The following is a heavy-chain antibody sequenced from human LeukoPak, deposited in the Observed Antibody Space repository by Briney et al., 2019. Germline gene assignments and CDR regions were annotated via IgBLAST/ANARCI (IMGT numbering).Heavy chain of an antibody. J-gene: IGHJ4*02. V-gene: IGHV3-30*04. D-gene: IGHD3-10*01. Sequence: GGSLRLSCAASGFTFRSYAMHWVRQAPGKGLVWVALISYDGSIKSYADSVKGRFTISRDNAKNALYLQMNSLRAEDTAVYYCAKDLHYGSADYWGQGTLVTVSS. CDR3: AKDLHYGSADY. CDR1: GFTFRSYA. CDR2: ISYDGSIK.